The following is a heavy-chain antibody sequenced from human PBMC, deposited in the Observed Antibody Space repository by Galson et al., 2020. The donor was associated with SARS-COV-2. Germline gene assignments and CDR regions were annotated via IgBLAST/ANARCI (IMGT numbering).Heavy chain of an antibody. Sequence: ASVKVSCKASGYTFTSYGITWVRQAPGQGLEWMGWISAYNSNTDYAQKLQGRVTMTTDTSTSTAYMELRSLRSDDTAVYYCARRLGITNYCYYYYMDVGGKGTTVTVSS. CDR1: GYTFTSYG. V-gene: IGHV1-18*04. CDR3: ARRLGITNYCYYYYMDV. J-gene: IGHJ6*03. CDR2: ISAYNSNT. D-gene: IGHD1-20*01.